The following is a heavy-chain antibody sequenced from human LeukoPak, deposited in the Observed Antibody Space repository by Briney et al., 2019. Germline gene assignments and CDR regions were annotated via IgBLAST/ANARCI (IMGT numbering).Heavy chain of an antibody. V-gene: IGHV4-59*01. J-gene: IGHJ4*02. CDR3: ARGRSGYPAMFDY. CDR1: GGSISSYY. CDR2: DYYSGST. Sequence: PSETLSLTCTVSGGSISSYYWSWIRQPPGKGLEWIGYDYYSGSTNYNRSLQSRVTISVDTSKNQSSLNLSSVTAADTAVYYCARGRSGYPAMFDYWGQGTLVTVSS. D-gene: IGHD3-22*01.